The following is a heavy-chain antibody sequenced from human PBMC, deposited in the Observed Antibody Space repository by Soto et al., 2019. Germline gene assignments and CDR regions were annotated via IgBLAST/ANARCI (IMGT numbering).Heavy chain of an antibody. J-gene: IGHJ6*02. V-gene: IGHV1-18*01. Sequence: GASVKVSCKASGYTFTSYGISWVRQAPGQGLEWMGWISAYNGNTNYAQKLQGRVTMTTDTSTSTAYMELRSLRSDDTAVYYCARDSLRYFDWQIPLYYYYGMDVWGQGTTVTVSS. CDR1: GYTFTSYG. CDR2: ISAYNGNT. CDR3: ARDSLRYFDWQIPLYYYYGMDV. D-gene: IGHD3-9*01.